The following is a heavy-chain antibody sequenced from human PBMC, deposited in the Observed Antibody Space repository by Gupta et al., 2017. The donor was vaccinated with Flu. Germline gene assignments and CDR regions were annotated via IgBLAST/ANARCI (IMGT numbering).Heavy chain of an antibody. D-gene: IGHD1-1*01. J-gene: IGHJ5*02. CDR2: IYHTGST. CDR3: VRLDQLLGWFDP. CDR1: GGSINSQTYS. V-gene: IGHV4-30-2*01. Sequence: QLQLQESGSGLVKPSQTLSLICAVSGGSINSQTYSWSWIRQTPGKGLEWLGTIYHTGSTYFSPSLKSRVSMSVDTSKNQLSLKLTSVTAADTAVYHCVRLDQLLGWFDPGGQGILVTVSS.